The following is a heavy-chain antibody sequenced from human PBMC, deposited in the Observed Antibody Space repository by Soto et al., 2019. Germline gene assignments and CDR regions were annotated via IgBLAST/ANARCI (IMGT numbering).Heavy chain of an antibody. CDR2: IYRGGST. J-gene: IGHJ5*02. CDR3: AREWGSIAARSWFDP. D-gene: IGHD6-6*01. V-gene: IGHV3-53*01. Sequence: GGSVRLSCVVSGLLFNMNVMSWVRQAPGKSLECFSFIYRGGSTYPASSGKRRFTISRDNSKNTLYLQMNSLRAEDTAVYYCAREWGSIAARSWFDPWGQGTLVTVSS. CDR1: GLLFNMNV.